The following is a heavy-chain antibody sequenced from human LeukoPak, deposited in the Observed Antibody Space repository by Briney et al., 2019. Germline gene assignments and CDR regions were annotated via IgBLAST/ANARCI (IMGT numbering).Heavy chain of an antibody. V-gene: IGHV3-23*01. CDR1: GFTFSTYA. CDR3: AKDRQPDNGWDLDY. Sequence: PGGSLRLSCVASGFTFSTYAMSWVRQAPGKGLEWVSGIVGSDGSTHYADSVKGRSTISRDNTKSTLYLQMNSLRAEDTAVYYCAKDRQPDNGWDLDYWGQGTLVTVST. CDR2: IVGSDGST. J-gene: IGHJ4*02. D-gene: IGHD6-19*01.